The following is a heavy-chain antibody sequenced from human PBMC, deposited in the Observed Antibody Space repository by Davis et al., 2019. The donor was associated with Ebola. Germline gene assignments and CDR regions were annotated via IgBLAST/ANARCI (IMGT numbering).Heavy chain of an antibody. CDR1: GFTFSRNS. J-gene: IGHJ4*02. CDR2: ISSSSTTI. D-gene: IGHD3-10*01. CDR3: ARAGMVQGVITKWDGY. Sequence: PGGSLRLSCVASGFTFSRNSMNWVRQAPGKGLEWVSYISSSSTTIYYADSVKGRFTISRDNAKNALYLQMNSLRDEDTAGYYCARAGMVQGVITKWDGYWGQGTLVTVSS. V-gene: IGHV3-48*02.